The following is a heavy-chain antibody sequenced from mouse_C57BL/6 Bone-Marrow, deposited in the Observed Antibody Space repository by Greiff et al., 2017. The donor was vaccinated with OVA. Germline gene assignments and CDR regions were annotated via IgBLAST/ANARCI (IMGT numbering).Heavy chain of an antibody. CDR1: GYTFTSYG. CDR2: IYPRSGNT. D-gene: IGHD2-4*01. V-gene: IGHV1-81*01. CDR3: AKIYYEYPYWYVEV. J-gene: IGHJ1*03. Sequence: QVQLQQSGAELARPGASVKLSCKASGYTFTSYGISWVKQRTGQGLEWIGEIYPRSGNTYYNEKFKGKATLTADKSSSTAYMELSSLPSEDSAVYICAKIYYEYPYWYVEVWGTGTTVTVSA.